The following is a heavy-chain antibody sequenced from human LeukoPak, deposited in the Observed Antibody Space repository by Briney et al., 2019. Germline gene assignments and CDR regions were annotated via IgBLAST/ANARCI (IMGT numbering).Heavy chain of an antibody. CDR3: ARTSVTAPLGAFDI. Sequence: GASVKVSCKAFGYIFTSDYMHWVRQAPGQGLEWMAIINPTGGTTAYAQKFQGRVTVNRDTSTSTVYMELSSLRSDDTAVYYCARTSVTAPLGAFDIWGQGTMVTVSS. CDR1: GYIFTSDY. J-gene: IGHJ3*02. V-gene: IGHV1-46*01. D-gene: IGHD6-6*01. CDR2: INPTGGTT.